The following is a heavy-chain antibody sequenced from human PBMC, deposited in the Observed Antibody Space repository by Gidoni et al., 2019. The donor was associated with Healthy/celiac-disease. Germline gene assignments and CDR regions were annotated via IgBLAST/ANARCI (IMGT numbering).Heavy chain of an antibody. V-gene: IGHV1-45*02. CDR2: ITPLNGNT. J-gene: IGHJ3*02. D-gene: IGHD3-10*01. CDR3: AIRGVITSEDAFAI. CDR1: GYTFTYRY. Sequence: QMQLVQSGAEVKKTGSSVKVSCKASGYTFTYRYLHWVRQAPGQALEWMGWITPLNGNTNYAQKFQDRVTITRDRSMSTAYMELSSLRSEDIAMYYCAIRGVITSEDAFAIWGQGTMVTVSS.